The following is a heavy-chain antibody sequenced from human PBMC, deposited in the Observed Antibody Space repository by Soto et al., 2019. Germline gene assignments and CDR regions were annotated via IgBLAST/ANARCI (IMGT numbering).Heavy chain of an antibody. CDR2: VWYDGSTQ. CDR1: GFIFSNFG. V-gene: IGHV3-33*01. CDR3: AREFSLALHF. J-gene: IGHJ4*02. D-gene: IGHD3-16*01. Sequence: QLVESGGAVVQPGKSPRLSCSASGFIFSNFGMYWVRQAPGKGLEWVAVVWYDGSTQYYGDSVKGRFTISRDNSKNMVYLQMDSLRVDDTAVYYCAREFSLALHFWGQGSLVTVSS.